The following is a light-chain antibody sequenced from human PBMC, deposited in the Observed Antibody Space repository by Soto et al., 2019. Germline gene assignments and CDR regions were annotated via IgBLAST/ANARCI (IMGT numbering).Light chain of an antibody. V-gene: IGKV3-15*01. CDR3: QQYNDWPLT. CDR2: GAF. J-gene: IGKJ1*01. CDR1: QSVNSN. Sequence: EIVMTQSPVTLSVSPGERATLSCRASQSVNSNLAWYQQKPGQAPSLLIYGAFTRATGIPARFSGTGSGTESTLTISSLQSEDFALYYCQQYNDWPLTFGQGTKVDIK.